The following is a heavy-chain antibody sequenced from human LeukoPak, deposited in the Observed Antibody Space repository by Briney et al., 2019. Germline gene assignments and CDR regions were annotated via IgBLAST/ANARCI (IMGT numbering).Heavy chain of an antibody. D-gene: IGHD1-26*01. CDR3: ARGRVGATRI. J-gene: IGHJ3*02. CDR1: GGSISSSSYY. V-gene: IGHV4-39*01. Sequence: PSETLSLTCTVSGGSISSSSYYWGWIRQPPGKGLEWIGSICYSGSTYYNPSLKSRVTISVDTSKNQFSLKLSSVTAADTAVYYCARGRVGATRIWGQGTMVTVSS. CDR2: ICYSGST.